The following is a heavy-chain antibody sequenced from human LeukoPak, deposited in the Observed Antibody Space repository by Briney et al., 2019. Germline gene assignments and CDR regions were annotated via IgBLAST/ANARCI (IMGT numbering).Heavy chain of an antibody. Sequence: PSETLSLTCTVSGGSISSYYWSWIRQPPGKGLEWIGYIYYSGSTNYNPSLKRRVTISVDTSKNHFSPKLSSVTAADTAVYYCARDHESHSFDYWGQGTLVTVSS. CDR2: IYYSGST. CDR3: ARDHESHSFDY. V-gene: IGHV4-59*01. CDR1: GGSISSYY. J-gene: IGHJ4*02.